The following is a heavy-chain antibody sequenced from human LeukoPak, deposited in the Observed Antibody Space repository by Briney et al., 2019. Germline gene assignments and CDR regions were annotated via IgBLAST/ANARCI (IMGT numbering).Heavy chain of an antibody. CDR1: GGSISSYY. CDR3: ARGRPYRRNWFDP. Sequence: PSETLSLTCTVSGGSISSYYWSWIRQPPGKGLEWIGYIYYSGSTNYNPSLKSRVTISVDTSKNQFSLKLSSVTAADTAVYYCARGRPYRRNWFDPWGQGTLVTVSS. CDR2: IYYSGST. D-gene: IGHD1-26*01. J-gene: IGHJ5*02. V-gene: IGHV4-59*01.